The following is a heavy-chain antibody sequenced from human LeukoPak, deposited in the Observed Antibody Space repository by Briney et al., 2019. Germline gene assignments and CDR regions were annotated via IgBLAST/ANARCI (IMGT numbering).Heavy chain of an antibody. D-gene: IGHD5-12*01. CDR1: GYTFTSYY. CDR3: ARYIVATSDYFDY. V-gene: IGHV1-2*02. Sequence: GASVKVSCKASGYTFTSYYMHWVRQAPGQGLEWMGWINPNSGGTNYAQNFQGRVTMTRDTSISTAYMELSRLRSDDTAVYYCARYIVATSDYFDYWGQGTVVTVSS. J-gene: IGHJ4*02. CDR2: INPNSGGT.